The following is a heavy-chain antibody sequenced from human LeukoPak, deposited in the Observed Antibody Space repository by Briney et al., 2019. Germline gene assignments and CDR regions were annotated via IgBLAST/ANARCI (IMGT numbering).Heavy chain of an antibody. CDR3: ARGGTGTPTYLDY. Sequence: PGGSLRLSCAASGFTFSSYGMSWVRQAPGKGLEWVSAISGSGGSTYYADSVKGRFTISRDNSKNTLYLQMNSLRAEDTAVYYCARGGTGTPTYLDYWGQGTLVTVSP. V-gene: IGHV3-23*01. J-gene: IGHJ4*02. CDR1: GFTFSSYG. D-gene: IGHD1-7*01. CDR2: ISGSGGST.